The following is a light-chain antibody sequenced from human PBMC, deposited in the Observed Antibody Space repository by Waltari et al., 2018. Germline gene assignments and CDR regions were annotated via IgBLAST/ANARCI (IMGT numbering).Light chain of an antibody. V-gene: IGKV1-9*01. CDR1: QGISDF. CDR2: AAS. CDR3: QLLNSSQWT. J-gene: IGKJ1*01. Sequence: IQLTQSPSSLSASVGDRVTITCRASQGISDFLAWYQQKPGKAPKLMIYAASTLQSGVPSRFGGSGSGTDVTLTITNLQPEDVATDYSQLLNSSQWTFCQGTKVDMK.